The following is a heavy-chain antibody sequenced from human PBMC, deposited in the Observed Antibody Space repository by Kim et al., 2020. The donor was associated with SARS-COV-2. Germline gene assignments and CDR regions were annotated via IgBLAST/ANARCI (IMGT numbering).Heavy chain of an antibody. CDR3: AADYDILTGSDAFDI. J-gene: IGHJ3*02. CDR2: IVVGSGNT. V-gene: IGHV1-58*01. D-gene: IGHD3-9*01. CDR1: GFTFTSSA. Sequence: SVKVSCKASGFTFTSSAVQWVRQARGQRLEWIGWIVVGSGNTNYAQKFQERVTITRDMSTSTAYMELSSLRSEDTAVYYCAADYDILTGSDAFDIWGQGTMVTVSS.